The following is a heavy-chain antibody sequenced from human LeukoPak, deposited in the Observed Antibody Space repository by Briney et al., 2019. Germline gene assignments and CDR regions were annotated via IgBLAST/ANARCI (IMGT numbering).Heavy chain of an antibody. Sequence: SETLSLTCTVSGGSISSYYWSWIRQPPGKGLEWIGYIYYSGSTNYNPSLKSRVTISVDTSKNQFSLKLSSVTAADTAVYYCARDFPMEDYGMDVWGQGTTVTVSS. CDR1: GGSISSYY. CDR2: IYYSGST. CDR3: ARDFPMEDYGMDV. J-gene: IGHJ6*02. V-gene: IGHV4-59*01. D-gene: IGHD1-1*01.